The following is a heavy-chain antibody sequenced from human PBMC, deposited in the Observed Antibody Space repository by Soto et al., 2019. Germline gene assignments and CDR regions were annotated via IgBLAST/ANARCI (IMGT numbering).Heavy chain of an antibody. CDR1: GYTFSSYV. J-gene: IGHJ4*02. CDR3: AREGGVWGSFRYFDY. CDR2: ISSYNGNT. V-gene: IGHV1-18*04. Sequence: QVQLVQSGVEVQKPGASVKVSCKASGYTFSSYVINWLRQAPGQGLEWMGWISSYNGNTNYGQTLQGRVTMTTDTSTSIADMEPRSLRSDDTAVYYCAREGGVWGSFRYFDYWGQGTLVTVSP. D-gene: IGHD3-16*02.